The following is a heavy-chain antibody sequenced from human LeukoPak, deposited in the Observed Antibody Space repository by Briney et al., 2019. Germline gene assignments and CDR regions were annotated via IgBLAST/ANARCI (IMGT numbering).Heavy chain of an antibody. J-gene: IGHJ4*02. D-gene: IGHD1-26*01. CDR1: GFTFSDYY. V-gene: IGHV3-11*04. CDR3: AKEWRQWELLRGYFDY. CDR2: ISSSGSTI. Sequence: PGGSLRLSCAASGFTFSDYYMSWIRQAPGKGLEWVSYISSSGSTIYYADSVKGRFTISRDNSKNTLYLQMNSLRAGDTAVYYCAKEWRQWELLRGYFDYWGQGTLVTVSS.